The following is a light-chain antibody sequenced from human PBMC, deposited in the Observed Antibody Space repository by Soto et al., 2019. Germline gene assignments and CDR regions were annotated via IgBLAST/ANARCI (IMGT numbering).Light chain of an antibody. CDR2: EVS. CDR1: SSDVGGYHY. V-gene: IGLV2-14*01. J-gene: IGLJ3*02. CDR3: ISYIPSTTTHWV. Sequence: QSVLTQPASVSGSPGQSITISCTGSSSDVGGYHYVSWYQQYPGEAPKLVISEVSNRPSGISDRFSGSKSGGTASLTISGLQAEDEADYYCISYIPSTTTHWVFGGGTKLTVL.